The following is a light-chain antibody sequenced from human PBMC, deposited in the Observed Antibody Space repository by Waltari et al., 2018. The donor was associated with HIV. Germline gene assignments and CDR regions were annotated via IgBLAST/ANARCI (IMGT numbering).Light chain of an antibody. J-gene: IGKJ1*01. CDR2: KVL. CDR1: SSLVSRDGDTY. Sequence: DVVLTQSPVSLPLTLGHAAVMTCQSDSSLVSRDGDTYLHWFQQIAGQAPRRLFHKVLRRDSGVPDRFSASGSGSNFTLTISRVEAEDVALYYCMQNSHWPRTFGPGTKAEI. CDR3: MQNSHWPRT. V-gene: IGKV2-30*01.